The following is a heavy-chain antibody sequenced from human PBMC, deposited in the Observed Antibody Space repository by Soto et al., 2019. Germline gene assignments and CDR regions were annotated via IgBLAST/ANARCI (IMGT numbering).Heavy chain of an antibody. D-gene: IGHD3-22*01. CDR3: AGGDYYHSGGYYFYYYTMDV. V-gene: IGHV4-39*01. CDR2: VYYGGST. J-gene: IGHJ6*02. CDR1: GGSIGSSSYY. Sequence: PSETLSLTCTVSGGSIGSSSYYWGWIRQPPGKGLEWIGNVYYGGSTYYNPSLKSRVTISVETSKSQFSLKLSSVTAADTAVYYCAGGDYYHSGGYYFYYYTMDVWGQGTTVTVSS.